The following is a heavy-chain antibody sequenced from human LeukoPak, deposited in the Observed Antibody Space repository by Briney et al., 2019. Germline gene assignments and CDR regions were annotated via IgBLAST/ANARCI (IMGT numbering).Heavy chain of an antibody. Sequence: ASVKVSCKASGYTFTGYYMHWVRQAPGQGLEWMGWINPNSGGTNYAQKFQGRVTMTRDTSISTAYMELSRLRSDDTAVYSCARDRYYYYYYGMDVWGQGNTVTVSS. J-gene: IGHJ6*02. V-gene: IGHV1-2*02. CDR2: INPNSGGT. CDR1: GYTFTGYY. CDR3: ARDRYYYYYYGMDV.